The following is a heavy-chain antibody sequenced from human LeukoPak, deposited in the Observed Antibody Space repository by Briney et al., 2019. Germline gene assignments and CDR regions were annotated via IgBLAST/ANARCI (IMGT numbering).Heavy chain of an antibody. V-gene: IGHV3-48*01. CDR2: ISSTSSTI. CDR3: AKDGWLESGRPPFYFDS. D-gene: IGHD3-10*01. CDR1: GFIFSSFG. J-gene: IGHJ4*02. Sequence: GGSLRLSCAASGFIFSSFGMNLVRQAPGKGLEGGSYISSTSSTIYYADSVKGRFAISRDNARNSLYLQMSSLRVEDTAVYYCAKDGWLESGRPPFYFDSWGQGTLVTVSS.